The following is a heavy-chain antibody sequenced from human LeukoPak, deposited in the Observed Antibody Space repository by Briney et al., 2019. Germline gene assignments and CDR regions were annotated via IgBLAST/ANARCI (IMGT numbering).Heavy chain of an antibody. CDR2: INPNSGGT. J-gene: IGHJ4*02. V-gene: IGHV1-2*06. Sequence: ASVKVSCKASGYIFTDYYMHWVRQAPGQELGWMGRINPNSGGTNYAQKFQGRVTTTRDTSISTAYMELSRLRSDDTAVYYCARGEYSYGYHYWGQGTLVTVSS. D-gene: IGHD5-18*01. CDR3: ARGEYSYGYHY. CDR1: GYIFTDYY.